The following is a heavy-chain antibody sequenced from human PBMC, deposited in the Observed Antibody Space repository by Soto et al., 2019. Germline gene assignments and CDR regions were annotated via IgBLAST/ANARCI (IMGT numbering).Heavy chain of an antibody. J-gene: IGHJ4*02. V-gene: IGHV3-33*01. Sequence: GWSLRLSCAASRFNFTHYHIPGVRQAPGKGVEWLALVHNDGSIDFYADSVQGRFNISRDNSKSTVDLQMNRLRAEDTAMYHCARGYCSWGGCRKYGDYLDYWGQGIRVTVSS. D-gene: IGHD2-15*01. CDR3: ARGYCSWGGCRKYGDYLDY. CDR1: RFNFTHYH. CDR2: VHNDGSID.